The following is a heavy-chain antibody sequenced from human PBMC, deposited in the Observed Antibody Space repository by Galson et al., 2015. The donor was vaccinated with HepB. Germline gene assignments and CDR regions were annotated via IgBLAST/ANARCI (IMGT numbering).Heavy chain of an antibody. CDR3: AATRENTGLPIYFDY. CDR1: GGTFSSYA. V-gene: IGHV1-69*13. D-gene: IGHD1-14*01. J-gene: IGHJ4*02. CDR2: IIPIFGTA. Sequence: SVKVSCKASGGTFSSYAISWVRQAPGQGLEWMGGIIPIFGTANYAQKFQGRVTITADESTSTAYMELSSLRSEDTAVYYCAATRENTGLPIYFDYWGQGTLVTVSS.